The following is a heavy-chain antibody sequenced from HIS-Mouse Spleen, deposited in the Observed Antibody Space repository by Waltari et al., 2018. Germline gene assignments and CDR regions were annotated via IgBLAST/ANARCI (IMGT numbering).Heavy chain of an antibody. Sequence: QVQLVQSGAEVKKPGASVKVSCKASGYTFTGYYMHWVRQAPGQGLEWMGWINPNSGGTNYAQKFQGRVTMTRDTSISTAYMELSRLRSDDTAVYYCARDEDPESSGWYDVWFDPWGQGTLVTVSS. V-gene: IGHV1-2*02. J-gene: IGHJ5*02. CDR3: ARDEDPESSGWYDVWFDP. CDR2: INPNSGGT. D-gene: IGHD6-19*01. CDR1: GYTFTGYY.